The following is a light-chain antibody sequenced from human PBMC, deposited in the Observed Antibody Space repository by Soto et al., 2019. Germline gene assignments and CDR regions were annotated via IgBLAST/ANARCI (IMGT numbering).Light chain of an antibody. V-gene: IGKV3-11*01. CDR3: QQSSNRPLSIT. CDR1: QSVSSY. Sequence: EIVLTQSPATLSLSPGERATLSCRASQSVSSYLAWYQQKPGQAPRLLIYDASNRTTGIPARFSGSGSGTDFTLTISSLKPEDFAVYDCQQSSNRPLSITFGRGTRLEIK. J-gene: IGKJ5*01. CDR2: DAS.